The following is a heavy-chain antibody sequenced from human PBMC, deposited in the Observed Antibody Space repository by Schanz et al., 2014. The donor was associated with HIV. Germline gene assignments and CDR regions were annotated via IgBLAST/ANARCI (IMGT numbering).Heavy chain of an antibody. Sequence: QVHLVESGGGVVQPGRSLRLSCAASGFSFSSYGMYWVRQAPGKGLECVAVIWFDGSNKNYADSVKGRFTISRDNSKDTLYLQMNSLRAEDTAVYYCARGLPRFAVTTLDSWGQGTLVTVSS. V-gene: IGHV3-33*01. CDR1: GFSFSSYG. D-gene: IGHD4-17*01. J-gene: IGHJ4*02. CDR3: ARGLPRFAVTTLDS. CDR2: IWFDGSNK.